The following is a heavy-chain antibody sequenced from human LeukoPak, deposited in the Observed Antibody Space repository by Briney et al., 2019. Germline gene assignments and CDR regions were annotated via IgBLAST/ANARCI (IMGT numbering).Heavy chain of an antibody. CDR3: AKGAGYSYGYEYYFDY. CDR2: ISGSGGST. D-gene: IGHD5-18*01. CDR1: GFTFSNYA. Sequence: GGSLRLSCAASGFTFSNYAMSWVRQAPGKGLEWVSAISGSGGSTYYADSVKGRFTISRDNSKNTLYLQMNSLRAEDTAVYYCAKGAGYSYGYEYYFDYWGQGTLVIVSS. V-gene: IGHV3-23*01. J-gene: IGHJ4*02.